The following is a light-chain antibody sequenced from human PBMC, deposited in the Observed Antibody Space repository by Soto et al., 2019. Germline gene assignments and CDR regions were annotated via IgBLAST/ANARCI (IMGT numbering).Light chain of an antibody. CDR1: SSDIGSYNF. Sequence: QSVLTQPPSASGSPGQSVTISCTGTSSDIGSYNFVSWYQQHPGKAPKVMLYEVRKRPSGVPDRFSGSKSGNTASLTVSGLQSDDEADYYCTSYAGGNILVFGGGTKLTVL. V-gene: IGLV2-8*01. J-gene: IGLJ2*01. CDR2: EVR. CDR3: TSYAGGNILV.